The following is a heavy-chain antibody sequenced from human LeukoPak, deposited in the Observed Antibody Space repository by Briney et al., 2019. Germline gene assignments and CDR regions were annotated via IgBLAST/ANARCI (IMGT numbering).Heavy chain of an antibody. D-gene: IGHD3-10*01. CDR1: GGSFSGYY. CDR2: INHSGST. Sequence: PSETLSLTCAVYGGSFSGYYWSWIRQPPGKGLEWIGEINHSGSTNYNPSLKSRVTISVDTSKNQFSLKLSSVTAADTAVYYCARSAEGYYGSGDEYFQHWGQGTLVTVSS. J-gene: IGHJ1*01. V-gene: IGHV4-34*01. CDR3: ARSAEGYYGSGDEYFQH.